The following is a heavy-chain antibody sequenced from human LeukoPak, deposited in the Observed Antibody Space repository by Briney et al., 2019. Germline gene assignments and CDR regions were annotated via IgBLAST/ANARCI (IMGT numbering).Heavy chain of an antibody. J-gene: IGHJ5*02. CDR3: ARDQDIVVVVAALRQREMGGFDP. CDR1: GYTFTNYD. Sequence: ASVKVSCKASGYTFTNYDINWVRQATGQRSELMGWMNPKSGNTGYAQKFQGRVTMTRNTSISTAYMELSSLRSDDTAVYYCARDQDIVVVVAALRQREMGGFDPWGQGTLVTVSS. CDR2: MNPKSGNT. V-gene: IGHV1-8*01. D-gene: IGHD2-15*01.